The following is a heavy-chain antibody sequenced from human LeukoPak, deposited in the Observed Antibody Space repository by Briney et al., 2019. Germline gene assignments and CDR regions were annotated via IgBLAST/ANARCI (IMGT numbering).Heavy chain of an antibody. CDR3: ARDWLLGDRGPFDY. J-gene: IGHJ4*02. Sequence: GASVKVSCKASGYTFTGYYMHWVRQAPGQGLEWMGWINPNSGGTNYAQKFQGRVTMTRDTSISTAYIELSRLRSDDTAVYYCARDWLLGDRGPFDYWGQGTLVTVSS. V-gene: IGHV1-2*02. D-gene: IGHD3-16*01. CDR1: GYTFTGYY. CDR2: INPNSGGT.